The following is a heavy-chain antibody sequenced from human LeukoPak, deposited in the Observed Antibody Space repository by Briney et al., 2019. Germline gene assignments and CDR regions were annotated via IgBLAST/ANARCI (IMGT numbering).Heavy chain of an antibody. J-gene: IGHJ4*02. CDR3: ARGPGRQWLVRGDYFDY. D-gene: IGHD6-19*01. Sequence: PSETLSLTCSVSGGSIRNYHWSWIRRSPGRGLEWIGYFFYSGNTNYNPSLKSRALISPDTSKNQFSLKLSSVTAADTAVYYCARGPGRQWLVRGDYFDYWGQGTLVTVSS. CDR1: GGSIRNYH. CDR2: FFYSGNT. V-gene: IGHV4-59*12.